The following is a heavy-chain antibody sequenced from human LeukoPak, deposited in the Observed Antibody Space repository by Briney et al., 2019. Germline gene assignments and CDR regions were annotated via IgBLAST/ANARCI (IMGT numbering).Heavy chain of an antibody. V-gene: IGHV4-30-4*08. J-gene: IGHJ4*02. CDR3: ARAGYYGVDY. CDR2: IYHSGQT. CDR1: GGSINNDEHY. D-gene: IGHD3-10*01. Sequence: PSETLSLTCADSGGSINNDEHYWTWVRQPPGKGLEWIGYIYHSGQTYYNPSLKSRVIISIDTSKNQFSLKVTSVTAADTAVYYCARAGYYGVDYWGQGTLVTVSS.